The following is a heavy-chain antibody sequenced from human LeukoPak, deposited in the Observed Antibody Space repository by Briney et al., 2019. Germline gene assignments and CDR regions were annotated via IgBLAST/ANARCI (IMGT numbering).Heavy chain of an antibody. CDR1: GFTFSSYW. Sequence: PGGSLRLSCAASGFTFSSYWMSWVRQAPGKGLEWVANIKQDGSEKYYVDSVKGRFTISRDNAKNSLFLQMNSLRAEDTAVYYCAREGDLIGDAFDIWGQGTMVTVSS. CDR3: AREGDLIGDAFDI. D-gene: IGHD1-26*01. V-gene: IGHV3-7*01. CDR2: IKQDGSEK. J-gene: IGHJ3*02.